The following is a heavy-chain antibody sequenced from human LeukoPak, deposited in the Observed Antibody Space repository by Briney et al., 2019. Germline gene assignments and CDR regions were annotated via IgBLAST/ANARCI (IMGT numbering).Heavy chain of an antibody. Sequence: GGSLRLSCAASGFTFSSYGMHWVRQAPGKGLEWVAFIRYDGSNKYYADSVKGRFTISRDNSKNTLYLHVNSLRPEDTAVYYCARDWYDNSDAFDIWGQGTMVTVSS. V-gene: IGHV3-30*02. CDR2: IRYDGSNK. D-gene: IGHD3-9*01. CDR1: GFTFSSYG. CDR3: ARDWYDNSDAFDI. J-gene: IGHJ3*02.